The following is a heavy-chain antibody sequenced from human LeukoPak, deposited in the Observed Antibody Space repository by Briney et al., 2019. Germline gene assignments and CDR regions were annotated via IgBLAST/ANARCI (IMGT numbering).Heavy chain of an antibody. CDR1: GGSISSYY. CDR2: IYYSGST. V-gene: IGHV4-59*08. J-gene: IGHJ3*02. Sequence: PSETPSLTCTVSGGSISSYYWSWIRQPPGKGLEWIGYIYYSGSTNYNPSLKSRVTISVDTSKNQFSLKLSSVTAADTAVYYCARQGYYDSSGYWAFDIWGQGTMVTVSS. CDR3: ARQGYYDSSGYWAFDI. D-gene: IGHD3-22*01.